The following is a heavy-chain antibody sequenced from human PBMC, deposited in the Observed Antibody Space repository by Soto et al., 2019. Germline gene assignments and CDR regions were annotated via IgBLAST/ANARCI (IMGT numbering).Heavy chain of an antibody. J-gene: IGHJ4*02. Sequence: ASVKVSCKASGYTFTTYYMHWVRQAPGQGLEWMGNINPSGGSTTYAQKFQGRVTMTSDTSTSTVYMELSSLRSDDTAVYYCTRGYGDYVRDYWGQGTLVTVSS. CDR2: INPSGGST. V-gene: IGHV1-46*01. CDR1: GYTFTTYY. D-gene: IGHD4-17*01. CDR3: TRGYGDYVRDY.